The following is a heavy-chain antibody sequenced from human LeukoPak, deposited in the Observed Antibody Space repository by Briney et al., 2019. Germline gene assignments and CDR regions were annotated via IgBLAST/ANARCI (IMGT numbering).Heavy chain of an antibody. D-gene: IGHD3-16*02. J-gene: IGHJ3*02. CDR3: ARGCGRLVELSSDDAFDI. Sequence: SETLSLTCALYGVSFSGYYWSWIRQTPGKGLEWIGEINHSGSSNYNPSLKSRVTTSVDTSKNQSSLKLSSVTAADTAVYYCARGCGRLVELSSDDAFDIWGQGTMVTVSS. V-gene: IGHV4-34*01. CDR2: INHSGSS. CDR1: GVSFSGYY.